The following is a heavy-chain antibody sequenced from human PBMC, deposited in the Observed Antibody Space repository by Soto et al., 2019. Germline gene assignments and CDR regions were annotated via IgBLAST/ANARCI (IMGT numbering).Heavy chain of an antibody. CDR1: GFAFSSYG. CDR2: VRFVAINK. V-gene: IGHV3-30*02. D-gene: IGHD2-21*02. Sequence: QVQLVESGGGVVQPGGSLRLSCATSGFAFSSYGMHWARQAPGKGLEWVAVVRFVAINKYYADSVKGRFTISRDNSERMVYLQMNSLRPDDTDVYYCAKLPNCGGHWYFDYWGQGTLVTVSS. CDR3: AKLPNCGGHWYFDY. J-gene: IGHJ4*02.